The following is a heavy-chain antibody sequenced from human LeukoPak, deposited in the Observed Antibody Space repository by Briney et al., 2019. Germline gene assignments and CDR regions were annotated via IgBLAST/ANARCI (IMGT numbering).Heavy chain of an antibody. Sequence: PSETLSLTFAVYGGSFSGYYWSWIRQPPGKGLEWIGEINHSGSTNYNPSLKSRVTISVDTSKNQFSLKLSSVTAADTAVYYCARKGNASYDILTGYSKVFDYWGQGTLVTVSS. CDR3: ARKGNASYDILTGYSKVFDY. V-gene: IGHV4-34*01. CDR1: GGSFSGYY. D-gene: IGHD3-9*01. J-gene: IGHJ4*02. CDR2: INHSGST.